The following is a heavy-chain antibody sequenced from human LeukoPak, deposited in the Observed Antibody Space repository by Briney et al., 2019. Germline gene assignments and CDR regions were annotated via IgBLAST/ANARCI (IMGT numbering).Heavy chain of an antibody. CDR1: GGSFSGYY. Sequence: SETLSLTCAVYGGSFSGYYWSWIRQPPGKGLEWIGEITHSGSTNYNPSLKSRITISVDTSKNQFSLKLSSVTAADTAVYYCARRRPVGATTLYGYWGQGTLVTVSS. D-gene: IGHD1-26*01. J-gene: IGHJ4*02. CDR3: ARRRPVGATTLYGY. CDR2: ITHSGST. V-gene: IGHV4-34*01.